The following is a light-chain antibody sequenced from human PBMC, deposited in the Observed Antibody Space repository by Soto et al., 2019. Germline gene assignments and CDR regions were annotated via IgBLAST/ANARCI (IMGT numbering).Light chain of an antibody. CDR3: CSYTSSSRYV. CDR2: DVS. CDR1: SSDVGGYKF. Sequence: QAVVTQPASVSGSPGQSITISCTGTSSDVGGYKFVSWYQQHPGKAPKFMIYDVSVRPSGVSDRFSGSKSGNTASLTISGLQAEDEADYYCCSYTSSSRYVFGTGTKLTVL. V-gene: IGLV2-14*01. J-gene: IGLJ1*01.